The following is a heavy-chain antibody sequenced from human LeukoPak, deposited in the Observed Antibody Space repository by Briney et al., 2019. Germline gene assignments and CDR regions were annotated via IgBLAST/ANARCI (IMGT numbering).Heavy chain of an antibody. V-gene: IGHV4-4*02. Sequence: PSGTLSLTCAVSGGSISSTNWWSWVRQPPGKGLEWIGEIYRSGTTNYKPSLKSRVTISLDKSRNHFSLKLTSVTAADSAVYYCARLMDTAMVPWYFDLWGRGTLVTVSS. J-gene: IGHJ2*01. CDR2: IYRSGTT. D-gene: IGHD5-18*01. CDR1: GGSISSTNW. CDR3: ARLMDTAMVPWYFDL.